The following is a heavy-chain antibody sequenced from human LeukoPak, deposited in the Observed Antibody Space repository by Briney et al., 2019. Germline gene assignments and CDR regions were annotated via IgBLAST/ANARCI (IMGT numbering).Heavy chain of an antibody. D-gene: IGHD3-10*01. CDR2: IIPIFGTA. J-gene: IGHJ3*02. V-gene: IGHV1-69*13. CDR1: GGTFSSYA. CDR3: ARVLGTMVRGANAFDI. Sequence: SVKVSCTASGGTFSSYAISWVRQAPGQGLEWMGGIIPIFGTANYAQKFQGRVTITADESTSTAYMELSSLRSEDTAVYYCARVLGTMVRGANAFDIWGQGTMVTVSS.